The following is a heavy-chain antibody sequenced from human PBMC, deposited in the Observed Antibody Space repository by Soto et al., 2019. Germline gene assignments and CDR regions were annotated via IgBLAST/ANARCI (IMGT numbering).Heavy chain of an antibody. D-gene: IGHD3-10*01. J-gene: IGHJ5*02. CDR1: GCTFSSYA. Sequence: GGSLRLSWAASGCTFSSYARSWVRQAPGKGLEWVSAISGSGGSTYYADSVKGRFTISRDNSKNTLYLQMNSLRAEDTAVYYCAKAQVVRGVHNWFDPWGQGTLVTVS. CDR3: AKAQVVRGVHNWFDP. V-gene: IGHV3-23*01. CDR2: ISGSGGST.